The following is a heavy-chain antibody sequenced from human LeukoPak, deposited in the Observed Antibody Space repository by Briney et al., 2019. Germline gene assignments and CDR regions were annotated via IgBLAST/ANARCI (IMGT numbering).Heavy chain of an antibody. J-gene: IGHJ4*02. V-gene: IGHV1-2*02. D-gene: IGHD6-6*01. Sequence: ASVKVSCKASGYTFTGYYMHWMRQAPGQGLEWMGWINPNSGGTNYAQKFQGRVTMTRDTSISTAYMELSRLRSDDTAVYYCARDRAPEYSSSSEGFDYWGQGTLVTVSS. CDR1: GYTFTGYY. CDR2: INPNSGGT. CDR3: ARDRAPEYSSSSEGFDY.